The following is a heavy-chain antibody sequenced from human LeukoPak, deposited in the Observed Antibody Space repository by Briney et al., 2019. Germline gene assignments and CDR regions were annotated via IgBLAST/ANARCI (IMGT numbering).Heavy chain of an antibody. V-gene: IGHV3-30*02. CDR1: GFTFSSYG. CDR2: IRYDGSNK. Sequence: GGSLRLSCAASGFTFSSYGMHWVRQAPGKGLEWVAFIRYDGSNKYYADSVKGRFTISRDNSKNTLYLQMNSLRAEDTAVYYCAKYGGAYYYGSGSYSHFDYWGQGTLVTVSS. CDR3: AKYGGAYYYGSGSYSHFDY. D-gene: IGHD3-10*01. J-gene: IGHJ4*02.